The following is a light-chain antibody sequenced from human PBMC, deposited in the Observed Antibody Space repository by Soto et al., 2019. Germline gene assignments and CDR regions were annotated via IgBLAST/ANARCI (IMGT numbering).Light chain of an antibody. J-gene: IGKJ2*03. CDR3: QHYNGR. V-gene: IGKV1-5*01. Sequence: DIQMTQSPSTLSASVGDRVTITCRRSQSISNWLAWYQQKPGKAPKFLIYDASSLKSGVPSRFSGSGSGTEFTLTINSLQPDDFATYYCQHYNGRFGQGTRLEI. CDR1: QSISNW. CDR2: DAS.